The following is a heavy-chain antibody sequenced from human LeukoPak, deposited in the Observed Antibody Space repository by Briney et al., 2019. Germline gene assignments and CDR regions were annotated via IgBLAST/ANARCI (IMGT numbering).Heavy chain of an antibody. CDR2: IYSGGST. CDR1: GFTFSSYA. D-gene: IGHD4-23*01. V-gene: IGHV3-53*01. Sequence: GGSLRLSCAASGFTFSSYAMSWVRQAPGKGLEWVSVIYSGGSTYYADSVKGQFTISRDNSKNTLYLQMNSLRAEDTAVYYCARATPTTVVGSTGLAFDIWGQGTMVTVSS. J-gene: IGHJ3*02. CDR3: ARATPTTVVGSTGLAFDI.